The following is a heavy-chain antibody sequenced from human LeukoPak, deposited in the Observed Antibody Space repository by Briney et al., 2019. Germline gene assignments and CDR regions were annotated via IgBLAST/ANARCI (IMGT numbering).Heavy chain of an antibody. CDR3: ARGEDDDAFDI. V-gene: IGHV3-64*01. CDR1: GFTLSSYA. J-gene: IGHJ3*02. CDR2: ISSNGGST. D-gene: IGHD3-16*01. Sequence: GGSLRLSCAASGFTLSSYAMHWVRQAPGKGLEYVSAISSNGGSTYYANSVKGRFTISRDNSKNTLYLQMGSLRAEDMAVYYCARGEDDDAFDIWGQGTMVTVSS.